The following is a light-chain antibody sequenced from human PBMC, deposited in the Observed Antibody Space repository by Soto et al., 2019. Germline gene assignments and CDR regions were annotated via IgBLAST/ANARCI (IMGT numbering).Light chain of an antibody. CDR3: QSYDSSLSGSE. Sequence: QSALTQPPSVSGAPGQRVTISCTGSSSNIGAGYDVHWYQQLPGTAPKLLIYGNSNRPSGVPDRFSGSKSGTSASLAIIGLQAEDEADYYCQSYDSSLSGSEFGGGTKLTVL. V-gene: IGLV1-40*01. CDR1: SSNIGAGYD. J-gene: IGLJ3*02. CDR2: GNS.